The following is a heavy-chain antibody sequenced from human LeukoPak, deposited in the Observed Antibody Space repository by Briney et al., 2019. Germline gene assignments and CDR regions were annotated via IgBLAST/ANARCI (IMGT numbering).Heavy chain of an antibody. CDR2: IIPILGIA. J-gene: IGHJ5*02. V-gene: IGHV1-69*04. Sequence: AASVKVSCKASGYTFSNDGISWVRQAPGQGLEWMGRIIPILGIANYTQKFQGRVTITADKSTSTAYMELSSLRSEDTAVYYCARDGDDCSSTSCYPNWFDPWGQGTLVTVS. CDR3: ARDGDDCSSTSCYPNWFDP. D-gene: IGHD2-2*01. CDR1: GYTFSNDG.